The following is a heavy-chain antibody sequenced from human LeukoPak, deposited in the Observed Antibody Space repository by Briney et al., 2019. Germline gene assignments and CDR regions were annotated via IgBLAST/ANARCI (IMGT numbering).Heavy chain of an antibody. V-gene: IGHV1-8*01. J-gene: IGHJ4*02. Sequence: ASVKVSCTASGYTFISNDINWVRQAPGQGLEWMGWMNPSSGDTGYAQKFQGRINLTSDTSISTAYMELSSLTSEDTAVYYCVRGGSMIRLIDYWGQGTLVTVSS. CDR3: VRGGSMIRLIDY. D-gene: IGHD3-10*01. CDR1: GYTFISND. CDR2: MNPSSGDT.